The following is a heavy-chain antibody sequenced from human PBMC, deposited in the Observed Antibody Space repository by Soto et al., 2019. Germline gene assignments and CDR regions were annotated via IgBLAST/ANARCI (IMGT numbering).Heavy chain of an antibody. J-gene: IGHJ4*02. CDR2: IIPILGIA. CDR1: GGTFSSYT. CDR3: ARDDIGSRGWYFDY. V-gene: IGHV1-69*08. D-gene: IGHD6-19*01. Sequence: QVQLVQSGAEVKKPGSSVKVSCKASGGTFSSYTISWVRQAPGQGLEWMGRIIPILGIANYAQKFQGRVTNTADKSTSAAYMELSSLRSEDTAVYYCARDDIGSRGWYFDYGGQGTLVTVSP.